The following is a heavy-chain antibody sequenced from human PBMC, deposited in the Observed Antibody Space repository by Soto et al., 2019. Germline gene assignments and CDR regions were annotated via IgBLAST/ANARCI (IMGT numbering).Heavy chain of an antibody. CDR3: AREKYFDYDSSGSFPGPPWFDP. Sequence: PGGSLRLSCAASGLTLSNAWMSWVRQTPGKGLEWVGRIKSKADGGTIEYPAPVQGRFTISRDDSKNTLYLQMNSLRAEDTAVYYCAREKYFDYDSSGSFPGPPWFDPWGQGTLVTVSS. J-gene: IGHJ5*02. CDR1: GLTLSNAW. V-gene: IGHV3-15*01. D-gene: IGHD3-22*01. CDR2: IKSKADGGTI.